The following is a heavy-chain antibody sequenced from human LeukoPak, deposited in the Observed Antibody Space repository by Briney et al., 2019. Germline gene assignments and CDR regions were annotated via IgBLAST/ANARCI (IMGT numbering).Heavy chain of an antibody. CDR3: AKDSRYCSGGSCYDYFDY. D-gene: IGHD2-15*01. J-gene: IGHJ4*02. CDR2: ISYDGSYM. CDR1: GFTFSSYA. Sequence: GGSLRLSCVASGFTFSSYAMHWVRQAPGKGLEWVAVISYDGSYMSYADSVKGRFTISRDNSKNTLYLQMNSLRAEDTAVYYCAKDSRYCSGGSCYDYFDYWGQGTLVTVSS. V-gene: IGHV3-30*04.